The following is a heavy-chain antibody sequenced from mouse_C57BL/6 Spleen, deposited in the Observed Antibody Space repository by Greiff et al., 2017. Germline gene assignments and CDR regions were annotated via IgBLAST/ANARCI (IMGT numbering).Heavy chain of an antibody. J-gene: IGHJ4*01. CDR3: ARSMITYYAMDY. CDR1: GYTFTSYW. Sequence: QVQLQQPGAELVKPGASVKLSCKASGYTFTSYWMHWVKQRPGQGLEWIGMIHPNSGSTNYNEKFKSKATLTVDKSSSTAYMQLSSLTSEDSAVYDCARSMITYYAMDYWGQGTSVTVSS. V-gene: IGHV1-64*01. CDR2: IHPNSGST. D-gene: IGHD2-4*01.